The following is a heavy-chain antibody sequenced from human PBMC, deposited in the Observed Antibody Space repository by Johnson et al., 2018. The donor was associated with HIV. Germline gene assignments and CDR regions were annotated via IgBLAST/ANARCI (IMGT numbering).Heavy chain of an antibody. CDR1: GFSFSNYY. CDR3: AKDRFSGYAFSGAFEI. J-gene: IGHJ3*02. CDR2: ISSSGSTI. Sequence: QVQLVESGGGLVKPGGSLRLSCAASGFSFSNYYMSWIRQAPGEGLNWISYISSSGSTIYYADSVKGRFTISRDSSKNTLYLQMNSLRAEDTAVYYCAKDRFSGYAFSGAFEIWGQGTMVTVSS. D-gene: IGHD5-12*01. V-gene: IGHV3-11*01.